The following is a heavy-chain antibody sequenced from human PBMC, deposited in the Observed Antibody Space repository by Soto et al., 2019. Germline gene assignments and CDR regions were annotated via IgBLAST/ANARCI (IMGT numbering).Heavy chain of an antibody. CDR3: ARGDSTDCSNGVCSFFYNHDMDV. V-gene: IGHV1-2*04. D-gene: IGHD2-8*01. J-gene: IGHJ6*02. Sequence: GASVKVSCNASVYTFTAYSIHCVRQAPGQGLEWMGWINPNDGGTSTAQKFQGWVTMTTDTSISTASMELTRLTSDDTAIYYCARGDSTDCSNGVCSFFYNHDMDVWGQGTTVTVSS. CDR2: INPNDGGT. CDR1: VYTFTAYS.